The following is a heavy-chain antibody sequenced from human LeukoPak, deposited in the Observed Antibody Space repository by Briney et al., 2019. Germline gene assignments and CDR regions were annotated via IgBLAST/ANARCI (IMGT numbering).Heavy chain of an antibody. V-gene: IGHV4-34*01. CDR1: GGSFSGYY. CDR2: INHSGST. CDR3: ARGNIVVVPAAIRRYYYYGMDV. Sequence: SETLSLTCAVYGGSFSGYYWSWIRQPPGKGLEWIGEINHSGSTNYNPSLKSRVTISVDTSKNQFSLKLSSVTAADTAVYYCARGNIVVVPAAIRRYYYYGMDVWGQGTTVTVSS. J-gene: IGHJ6*02. D-gene: IGHD2-2*01.